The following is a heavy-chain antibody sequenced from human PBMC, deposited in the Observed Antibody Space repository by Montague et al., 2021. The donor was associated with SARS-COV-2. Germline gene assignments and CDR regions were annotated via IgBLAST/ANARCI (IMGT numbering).Heavy chain of an antibody. V-gene: IGHV4-39*01. CDR1: GGSISSSSYY. Sequence: SETLSLTCTVSGGSISSSSYYCGWIRQPPGKGLEWIGSIYYSGSTYYNPSLKSRVTISVDTSKNQFSLKLSSVTAADTAVYYCARQEPIVVVVAAARGWFDPWGQGTLVTVSS. CDR2: IYYSGST. J-gene: IGHJ5*02. D-gene: IGHD2-15*01. CDR3: ARQEPIVVVVAAARGWFDP.